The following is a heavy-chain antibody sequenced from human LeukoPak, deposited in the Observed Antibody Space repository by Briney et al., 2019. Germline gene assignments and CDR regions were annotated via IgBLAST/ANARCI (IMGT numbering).Heavy chain of an antibody. CDR1: GGPISGYN. CDR3: ARWNSGGDY. J-gene: IGHJ4*02. Sequence: SETLSLTCSVSGGPISGYNGSCIRQPPGKGLEWIGYIYYSGTSETTNYNPSLKSRVTISVHTSKNQFSLDLSSVTAADTAVYYCARWNSGGDYWGQGTLVTVSS. D-gene: IGHD1/OR15-1a*01. CDR2: IYYSGTSETT. V-gene: IGHV4-59*01.